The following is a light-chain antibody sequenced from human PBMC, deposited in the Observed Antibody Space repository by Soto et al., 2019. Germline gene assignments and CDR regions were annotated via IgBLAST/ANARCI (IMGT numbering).Light chain of an antibody. V-gene: IGKV3-11*01. J-gene: IGKJ4*01. CDR2: DAS. Sequence: IVLTQSPATLSLSPGEGATLSCRASQSVSSVLAWYQQKPGQAPRLLIYDASNRATGIPARFSGSGSGTDFTLTISSLEPEDFAVYYCQQRNKWPPVTFGGGTKVDIK. CDR1: QSVSSV. CDR3: QQRNKWPPVT.